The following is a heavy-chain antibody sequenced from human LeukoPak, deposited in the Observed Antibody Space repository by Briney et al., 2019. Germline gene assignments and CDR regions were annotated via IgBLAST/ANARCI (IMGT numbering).Heavy chain of an antibody. J-gene: IGHJ4*02. CDR2: ISSSSSYI. D-gene: IGHD6-19*01. V-gene: IGHV3-21*01. Sequence: GGSLRLSCAASGFTFSRSNMNWVRPAPGKGLEWVSSISSSSSYIYYADSVKGRFTISRDNAKNSLYLQMNSLRAEDTAVYYCARDLAVAGTGDYWGQGTLVTVSS. CDR3: ARDLAVAGTGDY. CDR1: GFTFSRSN.